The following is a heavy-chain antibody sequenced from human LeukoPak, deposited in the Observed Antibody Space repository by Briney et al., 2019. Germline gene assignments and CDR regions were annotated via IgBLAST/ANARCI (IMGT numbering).Heavy chain of an antibody. D-gene: IGHD6-19*01. Sequence: PGGSLRLSCAASGFTFSSYSMNWVRQAPGKGLEWVSSISSSSSYIYYADSVKGRFTISRDNSKNTLYLQMNSLRVEDTAVYYCAKGESHASAWYFDSWGQGTLVTVSS. CDR3: AKGESHASAWYFDS. J-gene: IGHJ4*02. V-gene: IGHV3-21*04. CDR1: GFTFSSYS. CDR2: ISSSSSYI.